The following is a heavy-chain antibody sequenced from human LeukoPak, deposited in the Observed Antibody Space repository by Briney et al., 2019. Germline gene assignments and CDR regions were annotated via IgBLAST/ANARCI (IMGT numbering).Heavy chain of an antibody. CDR3: AKDSSVSSGWYEWFDP. Sequence: PRGSLRLSCAASGFTFSSYAMSWVRQAPGKGLEWVSAISGSGGSTYYAESVKGRFTISRDNSKNTLYLQMNSLRAEDTAVYYCAKDSSVSSGWYEWFDPWGQGTLVTVSS. J-gene: IGHJ5*02. D-gene: IGHD6-19*01. CDR2: ISGSGGST. CDR1: GFTFSSYA. V-gene: IGHV3-23*01.